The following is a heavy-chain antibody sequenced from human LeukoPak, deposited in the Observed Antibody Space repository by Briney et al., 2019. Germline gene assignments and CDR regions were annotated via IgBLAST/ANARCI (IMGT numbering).Heavy chain of an antibody. CDR3: ARGLYNWNYESNWFDP. J-gene: IGHJ5*02. Sequence: SETLSLTCTVSGGSISSYYWSWIRQPAGKGLEWIGRIYTSGSTNYNPSLKSRVTMSVDTSKNQFSLKLSSVTAADTAVYYCARGLYNWNYESNWFDPWGQGTLVTVSS. CDR2: IYTSGST. V-gene: IGHV4-4*07. CDR1: GGSISSYY. D-gene: IGHD1-7*01.